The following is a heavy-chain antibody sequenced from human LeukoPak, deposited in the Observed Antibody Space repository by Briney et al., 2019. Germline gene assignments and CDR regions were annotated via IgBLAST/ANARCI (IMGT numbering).Heavy chain of an antibody. CDR3: ARGPIIDIAIVPAADEYYYMDV. CDR1: GYTFTSYY. D-gene: IGHD2-2*01. Sequence: ASVKVSCKASGYTFTSYYMHWVRQAPGQGLEWMGWISAYNGNTNYAQKLQGRVTMTTDTSTSTAYMELRSLRSDDTAVYYCARGPIIDIAIVPAADEYYYMDVWGKGTTVTVSS. V-gene: IGHV1-18*04. J-gene: IGHJ6*03. CDR2: ISAYNGNT.